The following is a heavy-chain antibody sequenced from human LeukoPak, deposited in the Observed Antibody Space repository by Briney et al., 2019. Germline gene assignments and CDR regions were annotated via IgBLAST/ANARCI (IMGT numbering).Heavy chain of an antibody. CDR1: GYTFTSYD. J-gene: IGHJ6*03. CDR2: ISANNGNT. CDR3: ARLAETHYYDSSGFYRGDYYYYMDV. V-gene: IGHV1-18*01. Sequence: GASVTVSCKASGYTFTSYDFTWVRQAPGQGLEWMGRISANNGNTKYAQKLQGRVTITTDTSTSTAYMELRSLRSDDTAVYYCARLAETHYYDSSGFYRGDYYYYMDVWGKGTTVTVSS. D-gene: IGHD3-22*01.